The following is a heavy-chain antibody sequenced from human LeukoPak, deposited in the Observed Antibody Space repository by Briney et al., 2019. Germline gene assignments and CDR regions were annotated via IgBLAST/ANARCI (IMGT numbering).Heavy chain of an antibody. V-gene: IGHV4-39*01. J-gene: IGHJ5*02. CDR1: GGSISSSDYY. CDR3: ARNSRGSGSNRPNWFDP. D-gene: IGHD3-10*01. Sequence: PSETLSLTCTASGGSISSSDYYWGWIRQPPGKGPEWIGSIYYSGNTYYNPSLKSRVTISVDTSKSQFSLKLSSVTAADTAVYYCARNSRGSGSNRPNWFDPWGQGTLVTVSS. CDR2: IYYSGNT.